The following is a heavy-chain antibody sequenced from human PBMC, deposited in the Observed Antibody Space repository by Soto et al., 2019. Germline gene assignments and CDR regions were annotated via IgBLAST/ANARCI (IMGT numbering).Heavy chain of an antibody. Sequence: SVKVSCKASGFTFTSSAMQWVRQARGQRLEWIGWIVVGSGNKNYAQKFQERVTITRVMSTSTAYMERSSLRSEDTAVYYCAEEIWFSGYDSSYWGQGTLVTVSS. CDR1: GFTFTSSA. CDR3: AEEIWFSGYDSSY. D-gene: IGHD5-12*01. J-gene: IGHJ4*02. V-gene: IGHV1-58*02. CDR2: IVVGSGNK.